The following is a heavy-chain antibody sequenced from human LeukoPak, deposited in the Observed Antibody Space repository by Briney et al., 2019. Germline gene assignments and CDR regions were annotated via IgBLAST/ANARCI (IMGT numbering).Heavy chain of an antibody. CDR3: ARQGIKQQLVRDYYYGMDV. CDR2: IYPGDSDT. CDR1: GYSFTSYW. V-gene: IGHV5-51*01. D-gene: IGHD6-13*01. J-gene: IGHJ6*02. Sequence: PGESLKISCKGSGYSFTSYWIGWVRQMPGKGLEWMGIIYPGDSDTRYSPSFQGQVTISADKSISTAYLQWSSLKASDTAMYYCARQGIKQQLVRDYYYGMDVWGQGTTVTVSS.